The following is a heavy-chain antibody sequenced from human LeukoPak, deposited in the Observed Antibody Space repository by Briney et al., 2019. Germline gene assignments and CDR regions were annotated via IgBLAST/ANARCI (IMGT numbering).Heavy chain of an antibody. Sequence: PGRSLRLSCAAPGFTFADYAMHWVRQAPGKGLEWVSGISWNSGSRGYADSVKGRFTISRDNAKNSLYLQMNSLRAEDTALYYCAKDINYETSQGMDVWGQGTTVTVSS. D-gene: IGHD3-16*01. CDR2: ISWNSGSR. J-gene: IGHJ6*02. V-gene: IGHV3-9*01. CDR1: GFTFADYA. CDR3: AKDINYETSQGMDV.